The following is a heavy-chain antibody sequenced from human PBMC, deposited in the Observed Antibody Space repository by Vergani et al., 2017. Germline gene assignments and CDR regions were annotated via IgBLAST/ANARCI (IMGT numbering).Heavy chain of an antibody. D-gene: IGHD6-13*01. Sequence: EVQLVETGGGLIQPGGSLRLSCAASGFTVSSNYMSWVRQAPGKGLEWVSVIDSGGSTYYADSVKGRFTISRDNSKNTLYLQMNSLRAEDTAMYYCARGSGSSWSLPFGYYYYYMDVWGKGTTVTVSS. J-gene: IGHJ6*03. CDR3: ARGSGSSWSLPFGYYYYYMDV. V-gene: IGHV3-53*02. CDR2: IDSGGST. CDR1: GFTVSSNY.